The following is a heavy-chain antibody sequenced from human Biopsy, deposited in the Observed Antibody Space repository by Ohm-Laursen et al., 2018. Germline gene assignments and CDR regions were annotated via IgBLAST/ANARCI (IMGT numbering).Heavy chain of an antibody. V-gene: IGHV1-46*01. J-gene: IGHJ6*02. D-gene: IGHD5-24*01. Sequence: ASVKASCKASGNTFATYHIHGVRQAPGQGLEWMGVISPSGATTSFSQKFQGRITMTRDTSTGTVHMDLNSLGSEDTAVYYCARAGVGSDGTDSYYYGMDVWGPGTTVTVSS. CDR2: ISPSGATT. CDR1: GNTFATYH. CDR3: ARAGVGSDGTDSYYYGMDV.